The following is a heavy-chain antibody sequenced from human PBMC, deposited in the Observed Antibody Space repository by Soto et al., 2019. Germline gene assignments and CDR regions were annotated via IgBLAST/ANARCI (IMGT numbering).Heavy chain of an antibody. V-gene: IGHV4-4*02. CDR1: GGSITTSVL. CDR2: IAHYGQT. Sequence: VQLTESGPGLLRPSGTLSLTCAVSGGSITTSVLWTWVRQFPGRGLEWIGEIAHYGQTNYNPSLSRRVTMSVDLSNRQFSLKVASVNAADTAVYFCAGGRDYDYWGKGTRVTVSS. J-gene: IGHJ4*02. D-gene: IGHD2-15*01. CDR3: AGGRDYDY.